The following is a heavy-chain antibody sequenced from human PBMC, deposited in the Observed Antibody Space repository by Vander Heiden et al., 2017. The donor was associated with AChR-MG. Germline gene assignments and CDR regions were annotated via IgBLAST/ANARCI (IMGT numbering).Heavy chain of an antibody. J-gene: IGHJ3*02. V-gene: IGHV4-31*03. D-gene: IGHD4-17*01. CDR2: IYYSGST. CDR3: ARVRGAYGGNPSRPENDAFDI. Sequence: QVQLQESGPGLVKPSQTLSLTCPVSGGSISSGGYYWSWIRQHPGKGLEWIGYIYYSGSTYYNPSLKSRVTISVDTSKNQFSLKLSSVTAADTAVYYCARVRGAYGGNPSRPENDAFDIWGQGTMVTVSS. CDR1: GGSISSGGYY.